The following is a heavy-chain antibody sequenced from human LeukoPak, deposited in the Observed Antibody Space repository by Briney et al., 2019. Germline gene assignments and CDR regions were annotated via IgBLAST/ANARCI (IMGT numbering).Heavy chain of an antibody. V-gene: IGHV4-38-2*02. Sequence: PSXXLSLTCTVSGYSISSGYYWGWIRQPPGQGLEWIATIDYSGSTYYNPSLKSQVTISVETSRNQFSLKLSSVTAADTAVYYCARSKWASSSSGIDYWGQGTLVSVSS. CDR2: IDYSGST. CDR3: ARSKWASSSSGIDY. CDR1: GYSISSGYY. D-gene: IGHD6-6*01. J-gene: IGHJ4*02.